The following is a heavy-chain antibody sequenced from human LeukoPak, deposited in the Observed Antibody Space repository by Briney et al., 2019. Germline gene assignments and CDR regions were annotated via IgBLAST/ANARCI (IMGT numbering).Heavy chain of an antibody. CDR1: GGFMSSYY. Sequence: SETLSLTCTVSGGFMSSYYWTWIRLPPGKGLEWIGSIHYTGSTSYNPSLKSRVTISVDTSKNQFSVTLTWVTAADTAVYFFAREALGSGYLDYWGQGTLVTVSS. D-gene: IGHD3-3*01. CDR3: AREALGSGYLDY. J-gene: IGHJ4*02. CDR2: IHYTGST. V-gene: IGHV4-59*01.